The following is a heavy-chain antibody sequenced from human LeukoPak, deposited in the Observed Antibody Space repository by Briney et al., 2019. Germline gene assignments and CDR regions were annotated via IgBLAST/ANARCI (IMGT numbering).Heavy chain of an antibody. Sequence: SETLSLTCTVSGGSNSSYYWSWIRQLPGKGLEWIGYIYYSGSTNYNPSLKSRVTISVDTSKNQFSLKLSSVTAADTAVYYCARYPRYGDVPWGQGTLVTFSS. CDR1: GGSNSSYY. CDR3: ARYPRYGDVP. CDR2: IYYSGST. V-gene: IGHV4-59*12. D-gene: IGHD4-17*01. J-gene: IGHJ5*02.